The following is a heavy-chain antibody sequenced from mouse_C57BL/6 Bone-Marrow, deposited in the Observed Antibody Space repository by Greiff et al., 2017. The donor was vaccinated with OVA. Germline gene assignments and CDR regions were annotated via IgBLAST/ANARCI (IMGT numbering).Heavy chain of an antibody. Sequence: VQLQQSGAELVRPGASVTLSCKASGSTFTGYEMHWVKQTPVHGLEWIGAIDPDTGGTAYNQKFKGKAILTADKSSSTAYMQLRSLTSADSAVYYFTRGDSNYYAIDYWGQGTSVTVSS. CDR3: TRGDSNYYAIDY. V-gene: IGHV1-15*01. D-gene: IGHD2-5*01. J-gene: IGHJ4*01. CDR2: IDPDTGGT. CDR1: GSTFTGYE.